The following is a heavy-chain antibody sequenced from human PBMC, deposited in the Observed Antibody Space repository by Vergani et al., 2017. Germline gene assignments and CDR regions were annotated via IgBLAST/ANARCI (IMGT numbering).Heavy chain of an antibody. J-gene: IGHJ4*02. V-gene: IGHV3-23*01. CDR3: GRGSDNYN. CDR2: IKSTGDST. CDR1: GFTFSSHA. Sequence: EVQLLQSEGAVVQPGGSLRLSCVASGFTFSSHAMSWVRQGHGRGREWVSSIKSTGDSTNYSDSVKGRLTISRDKSKNTLYLQMDSLRVEDTAVYYCGRGSDNYNWCQGTLVTVSS. D-gene: IGHD5-24*01.